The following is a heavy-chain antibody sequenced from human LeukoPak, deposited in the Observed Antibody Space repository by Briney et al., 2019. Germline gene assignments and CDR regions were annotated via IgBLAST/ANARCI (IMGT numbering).Heavy chain of an antibody. CDR2: ISSSSSTI. J-gene: IGHJ4*02. V-gene: IGHV3-48*02. CDR1: GFTFSSYS. D-gene: IGHD3-22*01. Sequence: PGGSLRLSCAASGFTFSSYSMNWVRQAPGKGLEWVSYISSSSSTIYYADSVKGRFTISRDNAKNSLYLQMNSLRDEDTAVYYCARGKRYYYDSSGYYLSTLARKYCFDYWGQGTLVTVSS. CDR3: ARGKRYYYDSSGYYLSTLARKYCFDY.